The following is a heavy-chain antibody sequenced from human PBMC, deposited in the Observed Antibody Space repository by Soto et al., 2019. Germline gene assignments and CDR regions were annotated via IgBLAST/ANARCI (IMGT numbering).Heavy chain of an antibody. CDR1: GGSISSGDYY. J-gene: IGHJ4*02. Sequence: SETLSLTCTVSGGSISSGDYYWSWIRQPPGKGLEWIGYIYYSGSTYYNPSLKSRVTISVDTSKNQFSLKLSSVTAADTAVYYCASWCSGGSCYSSFVYWGQGTLVTVSS. CDR2: IYYSGST. CDR3: ASWCSGGSCYSSFVY. D-gene: IGHD2-15*01. V-gene: IGHV4-30-4*01.